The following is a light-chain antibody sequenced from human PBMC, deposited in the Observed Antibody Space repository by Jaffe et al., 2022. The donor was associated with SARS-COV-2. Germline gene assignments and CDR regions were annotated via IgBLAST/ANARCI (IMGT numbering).Light chain of an antibody. CDR2: DAS. V-gene: IGKV3-20*01. J-gene: IGKJ3*01. CDR1: ENVKNNY. CDR3: QHYGVSPFT. Sequence: EIVLTQSPGVLSLSPGERATLSCRATENVKNNYLAWYQQKRGQSPRLLISDASKRATGVPDRFTGDGSGTDFTLTIARLEPEDFAVYYCQHYGVSPFTFGPGTKLDF.